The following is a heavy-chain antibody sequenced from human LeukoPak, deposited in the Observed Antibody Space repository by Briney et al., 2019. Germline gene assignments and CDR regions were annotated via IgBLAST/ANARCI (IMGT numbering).Heavy chain of an antibody. Sequence: ASVKVSCKASGYTFTGYYMHWVRQAPGQGLEWMGWINPNSGGTNYAQKFQGRVTMTRDTSISTAYMELSRLRSDDTAVYHCARALVPLDYYYGMDVWGQGTTVTVSS. CDR3: ARALVPLDYYYGMDV. CDR1: GYTFTGYY. J-gene: IGHJ6*02. D-gene: IGHD6-13*01. CDR2: INPNSGGT. V-gene: IGHV1-2*02.